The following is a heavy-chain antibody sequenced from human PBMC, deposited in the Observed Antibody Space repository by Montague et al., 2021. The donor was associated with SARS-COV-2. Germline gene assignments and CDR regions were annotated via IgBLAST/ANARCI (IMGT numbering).Heavy chain of an antibody. Sequence: SETLSLTCTVSGGSISNYYWSWIRQPAGKGLEWIGRIYASRNTNYNPSLKSRVTMSVDTSKNQFSLKLSSVTAADTAVYYCARFAYRLLFIASYYGTDVWGQGTTVTVSS. CDR3: ARFAYRLLFIASYYGTDV. D-gene: IGHD2-2*01. CDR2: IYASRNT. J-gene: IGHJ6*02. CDR1: GGSISNYY. V-gene: IGHV4-4*07.